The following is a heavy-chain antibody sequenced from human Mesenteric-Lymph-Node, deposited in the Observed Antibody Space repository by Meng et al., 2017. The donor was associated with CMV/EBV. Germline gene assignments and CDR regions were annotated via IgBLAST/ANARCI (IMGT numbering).Heavy chain of an antibody. CDR3: ARSLGDIVVVPAAEEDYYGMDV. V-gene: IGHV3-23*01. CDR1: GFTFSSYA. D-gene: IGHD2-2*01. CDR2: ISGSGGST. Sequence: GESLKISCAASGFTFSSYAMSWVRQAPGKGLEWVSAISGSGGSTYYADSVKGRFTISRDNSKNTLYLQMNSLRAEDTAVYYCARSLGDIVVVPAAEEDYYGMDVWGQGTTVTVSS. J-gene: IGHJ6*02.